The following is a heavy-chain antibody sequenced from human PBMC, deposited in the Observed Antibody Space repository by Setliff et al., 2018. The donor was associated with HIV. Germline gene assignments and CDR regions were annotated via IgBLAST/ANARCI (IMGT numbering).Heavy chain of an antibody. CDR2: IYYSGLT. D-gene: IGHD4-17*01. J-gene: IGHJ4*02. V-gene: IGHV4-59*01. Sequence: PSETLSLTCTVSGGSISSYYWTWIRQPPGKGLEWIGYIYYSGLTSYHPSLKSRVTISVDTSKNQFSLKLRSVTAADTAVYYCAGVRDYGGNFFDYWGQGTLVTVSS. CDR3: AGVRDYGGNFFDY. CDR1: GGSISSYY.